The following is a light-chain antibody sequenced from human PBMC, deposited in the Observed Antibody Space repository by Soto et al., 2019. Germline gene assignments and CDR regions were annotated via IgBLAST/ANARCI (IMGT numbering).Light chain of an antibody. Sequence: QSALTQPASVSGSPGLSIAISCTGTSSDVGGYNSVSWYQQHPGKAPKLMIYDVSNRPSGVSNRFSGSKSGNTASLTISGLQAEDEGDYYCSSYTTGGSYVFGTGTKVTV. CDR2: DVS. CDR1: SSDVGGYNS. J-gene: IGLJ1*01. CDR3: SSYTTGGSYV. V-gene: IGLV2-14*01.